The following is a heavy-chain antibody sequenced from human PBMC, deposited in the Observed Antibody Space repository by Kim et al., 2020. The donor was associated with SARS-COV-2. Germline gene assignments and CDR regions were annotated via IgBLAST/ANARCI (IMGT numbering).Heavy chain of an antibody. Sequence: SETLSLTCTVSGGSISSSSYYWGWIRQPPGKGLEWIGSIYYSGSTYYNPSLKSRVTISVDTSKNQFSLKLSSVTAADTAVYYCVRRSRDGHFDRFDYWGQGTLVTVSS. V-gene: IGHV4-39*01. CDR2: IYYSGST. J-gene: IGHJ4*02. D-gene: IGHD3-22*01. CDR3: VRRSRDGHFDRFDY. CDR1: GGSISSSSYY.